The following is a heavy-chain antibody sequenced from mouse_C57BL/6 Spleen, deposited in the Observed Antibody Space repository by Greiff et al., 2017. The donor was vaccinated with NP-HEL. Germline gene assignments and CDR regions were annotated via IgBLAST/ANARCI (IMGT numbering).Heavy chain of an antibody. D-gene: IGHD2-3*01. CDR1: GYTFTSYW. Sequence: QVQLQQPGAELVMPGASVKLSCKASGYTFTSYWMHWVKQRPGQGLEWIGEIDPSDSYTNYNQKFKGKSTLTVDKSSSTAYMQLSSLTSEDSAVYYCARRADLIYDGYSGYAMDYWGQGTSVTVSS. V-gene: IGHV1-69*01. J-gene: IGHJ4*01. CDR3: ARRADLIYDGYSGYAMDY. CDR2: IDPSDSYT.